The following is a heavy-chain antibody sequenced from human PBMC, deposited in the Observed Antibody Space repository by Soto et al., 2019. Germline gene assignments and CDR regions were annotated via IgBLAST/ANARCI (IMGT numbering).Heavy chain of an antibody. Sequence: PSETLSLTCTVSGGSVSSGDYSWSWIRQPPGKGLEWIGYIYYSGNTNYNPSLKSRVIISVDTSKNLFSLKMASVTAADTAVYYCARIPVDTSMIYWLVPWVQGTLVTVSS. J-gene: IGHJ5*02. D-gene: IGHD5-18*01. CDR1: GGSVSSGDYS. V-gene: IGHV4-61*08. CDR3: ARIPVDTSMIYWLVP. CDR2: IYYSGNT.